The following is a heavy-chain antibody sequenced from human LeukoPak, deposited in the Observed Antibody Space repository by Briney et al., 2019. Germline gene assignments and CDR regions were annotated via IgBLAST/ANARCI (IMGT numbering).Heavy chain of an antibody. CDR1: GYTFTGYL. CDR2: INPNSGGT. V-gene: IGHV1-2*02. CDR3: AREYYSISDY. Sequence: ASVKVSCQASGYTFTGYLIHWVRQAPGQGLEWMGWINPNSGGTNYAQKFQGRVTMTRDTSISTAYMELSRLTSDDTAVYYCAREYYSISDYWGQGALVTVSS. D-gene: IGHD2-21*01. J-gene: IGHJ4*02.